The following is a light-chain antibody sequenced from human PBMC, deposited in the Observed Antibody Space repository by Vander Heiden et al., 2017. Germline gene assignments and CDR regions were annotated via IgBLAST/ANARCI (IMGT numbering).Light chain of an antibody. Sequence: SYELTQPPSVSVSPGQTARITCSGNALPKQYAYWYQQKPGQAPVLVIFKDNERPSGIPERFSGSSSGTTVTLTISGVQAEDEADYYCQSTDNRNTYAVFGGGTKLTVL. J-gene: IGLJ2*01. CDR3: QSTDNRNTYAV. CDR2: KDN. V-gene: IGLV3-25*03. CDR1: ALPKQY.